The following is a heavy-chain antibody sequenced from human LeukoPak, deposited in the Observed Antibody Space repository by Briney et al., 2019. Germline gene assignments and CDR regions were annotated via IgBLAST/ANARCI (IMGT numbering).Heavy chain of an antibody. CDR1: GGSISSYY. CDR3: ARDRKNWYFDL. CDR2: IYYSGST. Sequence: SETLSLTCTVSGGSISSYYWSWIRQPPGKGLEWIGYIYYSGSTNYNPSLKSRVTISVDTSKNQFSLKLSSVTAADTAVYYCARDRKNWYFDLWGRGTLVTVSS. J-gene: IGHJ2*01. V-gene: IGHV4-59*12.